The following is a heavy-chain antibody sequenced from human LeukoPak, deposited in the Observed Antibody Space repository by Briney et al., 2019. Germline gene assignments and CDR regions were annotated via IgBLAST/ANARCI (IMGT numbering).Heavy chain of an antibody. D-gene: IGHD4-17*01. CDR3: AKDRIGAEKDYARPFDY. J-gene: IGHJ4*02. Sequence: PGGSLRLSCAASGFTFSSYAMSWVRQAPGKGLEWVSAISGSGGSTHYADSVKGRFTISRDNSKNTLYLQMNSLRAEDTAVYYCAKDRIGAEKDYARPFDYWGQGTLVTVSS. CDR2: ISGSGGST. V-gene: IGHV3-23*01. CDR1: GFTFSSYA.